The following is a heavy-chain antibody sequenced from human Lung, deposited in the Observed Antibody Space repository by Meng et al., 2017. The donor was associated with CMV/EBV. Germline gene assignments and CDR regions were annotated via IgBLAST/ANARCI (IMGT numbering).Heavy chain of an antibody. CDR3: ARVWCLRGLVRGLDY. Sequence: SETXSLTCTVSGGSVSSGSYYWSWIRQPPGKGLEWIGYIYYSGSTNYNPSLKSRVTISVDTSKNQFSLKLSSVTAADTAVYYCARVWCLRGLVRGLDYWGQGTXVTVSS. D-gene: IGHD2-21*01. CDR1: GGSVSSGSYY. CDR2: IYYSGST. V-gene: IGHV4-61*01. J-gene: IGHJ4*02.